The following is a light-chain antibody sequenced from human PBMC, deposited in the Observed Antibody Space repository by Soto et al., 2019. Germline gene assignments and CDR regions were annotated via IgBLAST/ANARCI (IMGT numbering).Light chain of an antibody. CDR3: QQYVNWPPTFT. CDR2: SAS. V-gene: IGKV3-15*01. Sequence: EIVMTQSPATLSVSPGERVTISCRASQSVSSNLAWYQQKPGQAPRLLMYSASTRATGIPGRFSGSGSGTEFTLAISSLQSEDFAVYYCQQYVNWPPTFTFGQGTKLEIK. CDR1: QSVSSN. J-gene: IGKJ2*01.